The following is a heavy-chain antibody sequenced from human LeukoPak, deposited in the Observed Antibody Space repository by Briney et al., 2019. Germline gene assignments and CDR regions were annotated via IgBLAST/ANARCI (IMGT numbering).Heavy chain of an antibody. D-gene: IGHD3-3*01. CDR1: GFTFSSYW. V-gene: IGHV3-7*01. CDR3: ATYYDFWSGYRYFDS. CDR2: IKQDGSEK. Sequence: RPGGSLRLSCAASGFTFSSYWMNWVRQAPGKGLEWVANIKQDGSEKYYVDSAKGRFAISRDNAKNSLYLQMNSLRAEDTAVYYCATYYDFWSGYRYFDSWGQGTLVTVSS. J-gene: IGHJ4*02.